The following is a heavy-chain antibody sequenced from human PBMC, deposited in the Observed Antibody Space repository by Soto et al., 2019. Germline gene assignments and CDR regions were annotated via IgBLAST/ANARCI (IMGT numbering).Heavy chain of an antibody. D-gene: IGHD5-18*01. J-gene: IGHJ4*02. Sequence: SETLSLTCSVSGDSIGSSTNYWGWIRQPPGKGLEWIGTIYNSGNTYYNPTLKSRVAISVDMSKNQFSLRLNSVTAADTAVYYCARHEWLQLWLVTEYWGQGALVTVS. CDR1: GDSIGSSTNY. CDR3: ARHEWLQLWLVTEY. V-gene: IGHV4-39*01. CDR2: IYNSGNT.